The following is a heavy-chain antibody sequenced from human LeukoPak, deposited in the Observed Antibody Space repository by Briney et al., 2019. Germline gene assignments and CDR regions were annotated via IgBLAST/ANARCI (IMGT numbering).Heavy chain of an antibody. V-gene: IGHV3-23*01. CDR2: ISGGGST. Sequence: GGSLRLSCAASGFTFNTYAMSWVRQALGKGLEWVSAISGGGSTYYADSVKGRFTISRDNSKNTLYLQMNSLRAEDTAVYYCAKGQFGEYPGWFDPWGQGTLVTVSS. CDR3: AKGQFGEYPGWFDP. CDR1: GFTFNTYA. J-gene: IGHJ5*02. D-gene: IGHD3-10*01.